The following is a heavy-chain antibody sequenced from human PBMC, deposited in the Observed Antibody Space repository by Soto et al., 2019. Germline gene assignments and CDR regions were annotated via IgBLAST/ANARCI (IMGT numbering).Heavy chain of an antibody. V-gene: IGHV4-4*02. D-gene: IGHD6-13*01. CDR1: GGSISSSNW. J-gene: IGHJ4*02. CDR2: IYHSGST. Sequence: SETPSLTCAVSGGSISSSNWWSWVRQPPGKGLEWIGEIYHSGSTNYNPSLKSRVTISVDKSKNQFSLKLSSVTAADTAVYYCARDGGGSSWTFDYWSQGTLVTVSS. CDR3: ARDGGGSSWTFDY.